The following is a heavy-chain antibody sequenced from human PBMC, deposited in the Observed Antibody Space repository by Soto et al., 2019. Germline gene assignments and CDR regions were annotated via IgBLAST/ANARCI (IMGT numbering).Heavy chain of an antibody. Sequence: QVHLVQSGAEMKKPGSSVKVSCKVSGGDLRNSGISWVRQAPGQELEWMGGIFPLLAMVDYSQKFQGRVTITADESTSTAYLDPGRLTSEDTAVYYCAKDDGAGFKSWGQGNLVIVSS. CDR1: GGDLRNSG. V-gene: IGHV1-69*04. CDR3: AKDDGAGFKS. J-gene: IGHJ4*02. CDR2: IFPLLAMV. D-gene: IGHD1-26*01.